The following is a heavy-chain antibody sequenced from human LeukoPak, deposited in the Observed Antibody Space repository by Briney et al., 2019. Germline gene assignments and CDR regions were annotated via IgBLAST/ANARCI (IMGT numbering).Heavy chain of an antibody. CDR3: ARSFSEKFYFES. CDR2: FHNSGTS. V-gene: IGHV4-59*08. CDR1: DDSISDYY. D-gene: IGHD1-26*01. Sequence: ASETLSLTCTVSDDSISDYYRGWIRQPPGKGLEWIGYFHNSGTSTYNPSLKSRVTISADTSKNQVSLYLTSVTAADTAMYFSARSFSEKFYFESWGQGTLVTVSS. J-gene: IGHJ4*02.